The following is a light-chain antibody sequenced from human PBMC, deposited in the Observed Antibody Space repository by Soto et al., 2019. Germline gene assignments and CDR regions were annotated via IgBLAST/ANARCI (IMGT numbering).Light chain of an antibody. Sequence: DIQMTQSPSSLSASVGDRVTITCRASQGISNYLAWYQQKPGKVPKLLIYAASTLRSGVPSRFSGSGSGTDVTLTSSSLQPEDVATYYCQKYNSAPQTFCQGTKVEI. CDR2: AAS. CDR3: QKYNSAPQT. V-gene: IGKV1-27*01. CDR1: QGISNY. J-gene: IGKJ2*01.